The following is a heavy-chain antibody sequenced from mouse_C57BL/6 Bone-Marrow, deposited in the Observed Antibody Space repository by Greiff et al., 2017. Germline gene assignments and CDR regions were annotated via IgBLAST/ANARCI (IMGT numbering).Heavy chain of an antibody. V-gene: IGHV1-61*01. J-gene: IGHJ3*01. D-gene: IGHD3-2*02. CDR2: IYPSDSET. CDR3: ARKDSSGYGRAY. CDR1: GYTFTSYW. Sequence: QVQLQQPGAELVRPGSSVKLSCKASGYTFTSYWMDWVKQRPGQGLEWIGNIYPSDSETHYNQKFKDKATLTVDKSSSTAYMQLSSLTSEDSAVYHCARKDSSGYGRAYWGQGTLVTVSA.